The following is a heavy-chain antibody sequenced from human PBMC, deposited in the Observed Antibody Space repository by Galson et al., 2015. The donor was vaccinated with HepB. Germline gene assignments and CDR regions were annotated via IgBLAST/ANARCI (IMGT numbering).Heavy chain of an antibody. CDR2: IGSGGTTTM. CDR1: GFTFSDYY. J-gene: IGHJ5*02. CDR3: ARASLGWFDP. Sequence: SLRLSCAASGFTFSDYYMSWIRQAPGKGLEWISYIGSGGTTTMSYTDSVKGRFTISRDNAKNSLYLQLNSLRAEDTAVYYCARASLGWFDPWGQGTLVTVSS. V-gene: IGHV3-11*01.